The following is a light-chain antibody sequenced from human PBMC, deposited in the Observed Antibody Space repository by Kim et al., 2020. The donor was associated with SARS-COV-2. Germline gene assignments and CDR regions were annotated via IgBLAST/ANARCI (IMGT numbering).Light chain of an antibody. Sequence: PGERATLTCRASQSVSDAYLAWYQQKPGQAPRLLIYGASSRAAGIPDRFSGSGSGTDFTLTISRLEPEDFAVYYCQRYGSSPPWTFGQGTKVDIK. CDR1: QSVSDAY. V-gene: IGKV3-20*01. CDR2: GAS. J-gene: IGKJ1*01. CDR3: QRYGSSPPWT.